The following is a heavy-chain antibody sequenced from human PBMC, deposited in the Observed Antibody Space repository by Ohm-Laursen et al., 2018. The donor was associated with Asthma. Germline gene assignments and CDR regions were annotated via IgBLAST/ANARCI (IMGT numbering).Heavy chain of an antibody. D-gene: IGHD3-22*01. J-gene: IGHJ4*02. Sequence: GSLRLSCTASGFTFSSYSMNWVRQAPGKGLEWVSYISSSSSTIYYADSVKGRFTISRDNAKNSLYLQMNSLRAEDTAVYYCARDEYYDSSGLRVGSYWGQGTLVTVSS. CDR3: ARDEYYDSSGLRVGSY. CDR2: ISSSSSTI. CDR1: GFTFSSYS. V-gene: IGHV3-48*01.